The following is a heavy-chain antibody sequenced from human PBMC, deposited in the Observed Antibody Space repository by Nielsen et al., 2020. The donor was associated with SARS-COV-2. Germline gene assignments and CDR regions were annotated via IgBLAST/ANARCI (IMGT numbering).Heavy chain of an antibody. J-gene: IGHJ6*02. CDR3: ARDDVEPRYCSGGDCHSTYYYYGMDV. CDR2: LSGNGGRT. D-gene: IGHD2-15*01. Sequence: LKISCAASGFTFSSWVRQAPGKGLEWVSTLSGNGGRTYYADSVKGRFTISRDNSKNTLYLQMSSLRAEDTAIYYCARDDVEPRYCSGGDCHSTYYYYGMDVWDQGTTVTVSS. CDR1: GFTFSS. V-gene: IGHV3-23*01.